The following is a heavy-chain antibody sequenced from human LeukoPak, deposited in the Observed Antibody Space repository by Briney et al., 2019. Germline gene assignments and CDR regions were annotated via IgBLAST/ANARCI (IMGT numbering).Heavy chain of an antibody. D-gene: IGHD6-13*01. CDR1: GGSISSSSYY. CDR3: AREEGGLGGWYSSSWYHPGALYYYMDV. Sequence: TSETLSLTCTVSGGSISSSSYYWGWIRQPPGKGLEWIGSIYYSGSTYYNPSLKSRVTISVDTSKNQFSLKLSSVTAADTAVYYCAREEGGLGGWYSSSWYHPGALYYYMDVWGKGTTVTVSS. J-gene: IGHJ6*03. CDR2: IYYSGST. V-gene: IGHV4-39*07.